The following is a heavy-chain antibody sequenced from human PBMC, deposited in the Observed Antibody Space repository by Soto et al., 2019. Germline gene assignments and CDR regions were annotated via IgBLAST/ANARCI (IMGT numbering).Heavy chain of an antibody. D-gene: IGHD5-12*01. J-gene: IGHJ6*02. Sequence: QVQLQESGPGLVKPSQTLSLTCTVSGGSISSGGYYWSWIRQHPGKGLEWIGYIYYSGSTYYNPSLKRRVTISVDTSKNQFSLKLSSVTAADTAVYYCARGLLRGYSGYDYGMDVWGQGTTVTVSS. CDR3: ARGLLRGYSGYDYGMDV. V-gene: IGHV4-31*03. CDR2: IYYSGST. CDR1: GGSISSGGYY.